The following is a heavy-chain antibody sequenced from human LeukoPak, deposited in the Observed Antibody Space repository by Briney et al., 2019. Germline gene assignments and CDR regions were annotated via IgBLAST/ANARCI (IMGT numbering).Heavy chain of an antibody. CDR1: GYTFTSYY. Sequence: ASVKVSCKASGYTFTSYYMHWVRQAPGQGLEWMGIINPSGGSTSYAQKFQGRVIMTRDTSTSTVYMELSSLRSEDTAVYYCARGCPQSGSYFSYYYYYYMDVWGKGTTVTVSS. V-gene: IGHV1-46*03. CDR3: ARGCPQSGSYFSYYYYYYMDV. J-gene: IGHJ6*03. CDR2: INPSGGST. D-gene: IGHD3-10*01.